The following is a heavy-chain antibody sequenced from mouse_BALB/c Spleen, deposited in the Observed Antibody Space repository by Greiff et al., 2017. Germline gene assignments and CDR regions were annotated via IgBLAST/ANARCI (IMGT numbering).Heavy chain of an antibody. J-gene: IGHJ3*01. Sequence: VQLQQSGAELVRPGTSVKISCKASGYTFTNYWLGWVKQRPGHGLEWIGDIYPGGGYTNYNEKFKGKATLTADTSSSTAYMQLSSLTSEDSAVYFCARSAVYDGYYFYWGQGTLVTVSA. V-gene: IGHV1-63*02. D-gene: IGHD2-3*01. CDR2: IYPGGGYT. CDR3: ARSAVYDGYYFY. CDR1: GYTFTNYW.